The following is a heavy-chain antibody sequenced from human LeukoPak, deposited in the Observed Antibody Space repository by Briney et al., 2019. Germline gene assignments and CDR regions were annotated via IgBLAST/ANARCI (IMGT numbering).Heavy chain of an antibody. D-gene: IGHD5-12*01. J-gene: IGHJ3*02. CDR3: ARHWGESGGYDFDAFDI. Sequence: GESLKTSCKGSGYSFTTYWIGWVRQMPGKGLEWMGIIYPGDSNIRYSPSFQGQVTISADKSINTAYLQWSSLKASDTAMYYCARHWGESGGYDFDAFDIWGQGTMVTVSS. CDR2: IYPGDSNI. CDR1: GYSFTTYW. V-gene: IGHV5-51*01.